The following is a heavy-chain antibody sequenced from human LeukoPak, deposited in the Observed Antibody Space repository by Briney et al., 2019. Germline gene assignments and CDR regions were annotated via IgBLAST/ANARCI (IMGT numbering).Heavy chain of an antibody. J-gene: IGHJ4*02. CDR2: IYYSGST. Sequence: SETLSLTCTVSGGSISSYYWSWIRQPPGKGLEWIGYIYYSGSTNYNPSLKSRVTISVDTSKNQFSLKLSSVTAADTAVYYCARDQRVAGLDYWGQGTPVTVSS. CDR1: GGSISSYY. D-gene: IGHD6-19*01. V-gene: IGHV4-59*01. CDR3: ARDQRVAGLDY.